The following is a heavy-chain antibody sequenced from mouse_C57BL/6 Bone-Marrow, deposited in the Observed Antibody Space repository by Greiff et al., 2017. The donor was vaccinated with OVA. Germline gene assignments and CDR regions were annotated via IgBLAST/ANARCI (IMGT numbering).Heavy chain of an antibody. J-gene: IGHJ2*01. CDR3: TRWLLRYFDD. CDR1: GYTFTSYW. CDR2: IYPGNSDT. V-gene: IGHV1-5*01. D-gene: IGHD2-3*01. Sequence: VQLQQSGTVLARPGASVKMSCKTSGYTFTSYWMPWVNQRPGQGLEWIGAIYPGNSDTSYNQKFKGQAKLTAVTSASTSCMELSSLTNEDSAVYHCTRWLLRYFDDWGQGTTLTVSS.